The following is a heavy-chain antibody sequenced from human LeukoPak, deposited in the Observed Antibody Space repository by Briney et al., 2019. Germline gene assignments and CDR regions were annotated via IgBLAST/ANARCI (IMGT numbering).Heavy chain of an antibody. CDR2: INRDGTST. J-gene: IGHJ4*02. D-gene: IGHD3-10*01. V-gene: IGHV3-74*01. Sequence: WGSLRLSCAASGFTFSSYWMHWVCQAPGKGLVWVSRINRDGTSTDYADSVKGRFSISRDNAKNTLYLQMNSLRSEDTAVYYCARGMFYYGSGSDTGDYWDQGTLATVTS. CDR3: ARGMFYYGSGSDTGDY. CDR1: GFTFSSYW.